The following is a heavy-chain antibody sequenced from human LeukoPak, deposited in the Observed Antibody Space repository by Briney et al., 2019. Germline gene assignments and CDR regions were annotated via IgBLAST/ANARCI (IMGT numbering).Heavy chain of an antibody. Sequence: TGGSLRLSCAASGFTFSGSAMHWVRQASGEGLEWVGRIRSKANSYATAYAASVKGRFTISRDDSKNTAYLQMNSLKTEDTAVYYCTRHAPSGSGWGQGTLVTVSS. CDR1: GFTFSGSA. D-gene: IGHD3-10*01. V-gene: IGHV3-73*01. CDR3: TRHAPSGSG. J-gene: IGHJ4*02. CDR2: IRSKANSYAT.